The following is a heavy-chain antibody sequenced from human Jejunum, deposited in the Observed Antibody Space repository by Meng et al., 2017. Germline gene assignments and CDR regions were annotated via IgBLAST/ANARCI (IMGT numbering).Heavy chain of an antibody. V-gene: IGHV3-33*01. CDR1: GFNFNGYG. Sequence: VELVGSGGGVVQPGRSLRLSCAASGFNFNGYGMHWVRQAPGKGLEWVAVIWFDGSKKYYADSVKGRFTISRDNSKNMLYLQMNSLRAEDTAVYYCARDLHRNWFDPWGQGTLVTVSS. CDR2: IWFDGSKK. J-gene: IGHJ5*02. CDR3: ARDLHRNWFDP.